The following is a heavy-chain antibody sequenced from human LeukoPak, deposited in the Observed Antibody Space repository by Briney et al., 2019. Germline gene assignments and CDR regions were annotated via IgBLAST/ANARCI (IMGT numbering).Heavy chain of an antibody. D-gene: IGHD3-10*01. CDR2: IYYTGTT. Sequence: SETLSLTCIVSGGSLNSPNYYWGWIRQPPGKGLEWIGTIYYTGTTYYNPSLKSRLTISVDTSKNQFSLKLTSVTAADTAVYYCARHDYYGSLNWFDPWGQGTLITVCS. CDR3: ARHDYYGSLNWFDP. J-gene: IGHJ5*02. CDR1: GGSLNSPNYY. V-gene: IGHV4-39*01.